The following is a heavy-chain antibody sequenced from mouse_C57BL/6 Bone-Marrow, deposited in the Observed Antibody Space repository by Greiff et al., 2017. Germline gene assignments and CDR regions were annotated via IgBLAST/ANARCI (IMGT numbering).Heavy chain of an antibody. CDR3: AGPNWAFAY. V-gene: IGHV5-6*02. J-gene: IGHJ3*01. Sequence: DVMLVESGGDLVKPGGSLKLSCAASGFTFSSYGMSWVRQTPDKRLEWVATISSGGSYTYYPDSVKGRFTISRDNAKNTLYLQMSSLKSEDTARYYGAGPNWAFAYWGQGTLVTVSA. D-gene: IGHD4-1*01. CDR1: GFTFSSYG. CDR2: ISSGGSYT.